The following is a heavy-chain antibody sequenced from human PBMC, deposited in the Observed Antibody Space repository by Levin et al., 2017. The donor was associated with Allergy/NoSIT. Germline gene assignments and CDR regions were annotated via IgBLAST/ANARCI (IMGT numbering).Heavy chain of an antibody. J-gene: IGHJ4*02. V-gene: IGHV3-23*01. Sequence: PLASVKVSCAASGFTFSSYAMSWVRQAPGKGLEWVSAISGSGGSTYYADSVKGRFTISRDNSKNTLYLQMNSLRAEDTAVYYCAKRTTRGGYYCHFDYWGQGTLVTVSS. CDR1: GFTFSSYA. CDR2: ISGSGGST. CDR3: AKRTTRGGYYCHFDY. D-gene: IGHD3-22*01.